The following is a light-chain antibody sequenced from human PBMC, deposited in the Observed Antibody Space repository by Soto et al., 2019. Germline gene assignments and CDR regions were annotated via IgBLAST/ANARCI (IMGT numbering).Light chain of an antibody. CDR2: DAS. CDR3: KQFAISTT. CDR1: HNIDRW. J-gene: IGKJ1*01. Sequence: IQMNQSPSTLSASVGDRVTITCRASHNIDRWMAWYQQKPGKAPSLLIFDASTLHSGVPSRFSGSGSGTDFTLTISSLQPDDFATYYCKQFAISTTFGQGTKVEVK. V-gene: IGKV1-5*01.